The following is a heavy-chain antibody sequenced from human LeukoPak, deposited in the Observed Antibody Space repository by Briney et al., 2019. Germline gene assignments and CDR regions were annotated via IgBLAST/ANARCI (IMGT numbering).Heavy chain of an antibody. CDR3: ARGRPAVAKIRGNLDY. V-gene: IGHV4-34*01. J-gene: IGHJ4*02. D-gene: IGHD6-19*01. CDR2: INHSGST. Sequence: SETLSLTCAVYGGSFSGYYWSWIRQPPGKGLEWIGEINHSGSTNYNPSLKSRVTISVDTSKNQFSLKLSSVTAADTAVYYCARGRPAVAKIRGNLDYWGQGTLVTVSS. CDR1: GGSFSGYY.